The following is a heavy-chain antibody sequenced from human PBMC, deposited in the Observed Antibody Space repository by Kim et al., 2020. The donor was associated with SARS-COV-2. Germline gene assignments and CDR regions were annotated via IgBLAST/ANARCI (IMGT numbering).Heavy chain of an antibody. CDR3: AGTARGANFDY. D-gene: IGHD1-26*01. Sequence: NHNPSLRSRVTISVDTSKNQFSLKLSSMTAADTAVYYCAGTARGANFDYWGRGALVTVSS. J-gene: IGHJ4*02. V-gene: IGHV4-4*09.